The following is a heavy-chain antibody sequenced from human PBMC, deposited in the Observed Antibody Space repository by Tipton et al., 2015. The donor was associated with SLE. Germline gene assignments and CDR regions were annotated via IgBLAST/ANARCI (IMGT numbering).Heavy chain of an antibody. CDR2: INLNSDGT. V-gene: IGHV1-2*02. Sequence: QLVQSGAEVKKPGASVKVSCKASGYTFTSYGISWVRQAPGQGLEWMGWINLNSDGTIYAQKFQGRVTMTRDTSSSTAYMELSRLGSDDTAVYYCARVDSGNFHFDFWGQGTLVTVSS. J-gene: IGHJ4*02. D-gene: IGHD1-26*01. CDR1: GYTFTSYG. CDR3: ARVDSGNFHFDF.